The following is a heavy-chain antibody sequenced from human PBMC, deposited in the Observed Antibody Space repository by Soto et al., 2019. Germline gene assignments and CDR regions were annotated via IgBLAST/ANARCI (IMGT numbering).Heavy chain of an antibody. CDR3: SRGGIGTSSIPGVLDS. Sequence: ASETLSLTCTVAGGSISGYYWSWVRQSPGEGPEWIAYFFHGINTNYNPSLKSRVTISVYTPKNQFSLKLASVTAADWAVYYCSRGGIGTSSIPGVLDSWGQGTPVTVSS. CDR1: GGSISGYY. D-gene: IGHD1-1*01. V-gene: IGHV4-59*01. J-gene: IGHJ4*02. CDR2: FFHGINT.